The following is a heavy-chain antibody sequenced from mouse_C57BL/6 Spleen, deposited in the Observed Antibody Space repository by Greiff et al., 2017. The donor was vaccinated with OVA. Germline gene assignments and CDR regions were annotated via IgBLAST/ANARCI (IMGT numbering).Heavy chain of an antibody. CDR2: IRSKSSNYET. CDR1: GFTFNTYA. Sequence: EVKLVESGGGLVQPKGSLKLSCAASGFTFNTYAMHWVRQAPGKGLEWVARIRSKSSNYETYYAVSVKDRFTISRDDSQSMLYLQMNNQKTEDTAMYYCVRETYYSNYYAMDYWGQGTSVTVSS. J-gene: IGHJ4*01. CDR3: VRETYYSNYYAMDY. D-gene: IGHD2-5*01. V-gene: IGHV10-3*01.